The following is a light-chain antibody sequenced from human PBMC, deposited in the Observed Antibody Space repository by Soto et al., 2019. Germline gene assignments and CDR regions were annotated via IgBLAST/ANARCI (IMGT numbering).Light chain of an antibody. Sequence: EIVLTQSPGTLSLSPGERATLSCRASQSVSSSYLAWYQQKPGQAPRLLIYGASSRATGIPDRFSGSGSGTDFTLTISRREPEDFAVYDCRQYGSSPRTFGQGTRLEIK. CDR2: GAS. J-gene: IGKJ5*01. V-gene: IGKV3-20*01. CDR3: RQYGSSPRT. CDR1: QSVSSSY.